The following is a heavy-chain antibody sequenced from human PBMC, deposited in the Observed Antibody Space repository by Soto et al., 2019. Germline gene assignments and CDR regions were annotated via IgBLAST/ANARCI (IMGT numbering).Heavy chain of an antibody. CDR2: IWYDGSNK. D-gene: IGHD6-6*01. J-gene: IGHJ5*02. CDR1: GFSLRSYG. Sequence: PGGSLRLSCAASGFSLRSYGMHWVRQAPGKGLEWVAVIWYDGSNKYYADSVKGRFTISRDNSKNTLYLQMNSLRAEDTAVYYCAREGSIAARPQSQNWFDPWGQGTLVTAPQ. CDR3: AREGSIAARPQSQNWFDP. V-gene: IGHV3-33*01.